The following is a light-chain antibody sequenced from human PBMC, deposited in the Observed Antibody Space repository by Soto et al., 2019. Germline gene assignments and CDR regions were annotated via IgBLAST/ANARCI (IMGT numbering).Light chain of an antibody. Sequence: QTVVTQEPSLSVSPGGTVTLTCGLSSGSVFTSYYPSWYQLTPGQTRLTLIHNTNIRSSGVPDRFSGSILGNKAALTITGAQADDESKYYCILYMGSAIWVFGGGTQLTVL. CDR1: SGSVFTSYY. V-gene: IGLV8-61*01. CDR2: NTN. J-gene: IGLJ3*02. CDR3: ILYMGSAIWV.